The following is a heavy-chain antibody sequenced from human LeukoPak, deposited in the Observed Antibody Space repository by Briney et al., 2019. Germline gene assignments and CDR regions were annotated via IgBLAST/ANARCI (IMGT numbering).Heavy chain of an antibody. Sequence: PGGSLTLSCPASGFTFSRYGMHWLRQAPGKGLEGVAVISYDGSNKYYADSVKGRFTISRDNSKNTLYLQMNSLRAEDTAVYYCAKPILRVTYYFDYWGQGTLVTVSS. D-gene: IGHD2-21*02. CDR3: AKPILRVTYYFDY. CDR2: ISYDGSNK. CDR1: GFTFSRYG. J-gene: IGHJ4*02. V-gene: IGHV3-30*18.